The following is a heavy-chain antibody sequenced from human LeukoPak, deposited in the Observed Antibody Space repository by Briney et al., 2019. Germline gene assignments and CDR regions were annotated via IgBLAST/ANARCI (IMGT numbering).Heavy chain of an antibody. Sequence: GASVKVSCKVSGYTFIAKYIHWVRQAPGQGLEWMGWINPNSGGTNYAQSFQGRVTMTRDTSINTVYMELSSLRFDDTAVYYCARDLNWETYWGQGTLVSVSS. CDR2: INPNSGGT. D-gene: IGHD7-27*01. V-gene: IGHV1-2*02. CDR3: ARDLNWETY. J-gene: IGHJ4*02. CDR1: GYTFIAKY.